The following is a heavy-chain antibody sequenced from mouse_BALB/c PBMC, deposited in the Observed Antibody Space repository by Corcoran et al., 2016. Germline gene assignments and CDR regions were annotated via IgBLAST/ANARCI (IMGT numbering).Heavy chain of an antibody. CDR1: GFNIKDTY. V-gene: IGHV14-3*02. Sequence: EVQLQQSGAELVKPGASVKLSCTASGFNIKDTYMHWVKQRPEQGLEWIGRIEPANGNTKYDTKFQGKATITADTSSNTAYLQLSSLTSEDTAIYYFAPTGTYYFDYWGQGTTLTVSS. D-gene: IGHD4-1*02. CDR3: APTGTYYFDY. CDR2: IEPANGNT. J-gene: IGHJ2*01.